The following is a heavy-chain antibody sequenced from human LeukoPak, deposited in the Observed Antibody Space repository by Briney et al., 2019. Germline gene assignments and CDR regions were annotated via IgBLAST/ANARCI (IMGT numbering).Heavy chain of an antibody. Sequence: GGFLRLSCAASGFTVSSNYMSWVRQAPGKGLEWVSAISGGGGSTYYADSVKGRFTISRDNSKNTLYLQMNSLRAEDTAVYYCAKDSRGYSGYPTPWGYWGQGTLVTVSS. D-gene: IGHD5-12*01. CDR1: GFTVSSNY. CDR2: ISGGGGST. V-gene: IGHV3-23*01. J-gene: IGHJ4*02. CDR3: AKDSRGYSGYPTPWGY.